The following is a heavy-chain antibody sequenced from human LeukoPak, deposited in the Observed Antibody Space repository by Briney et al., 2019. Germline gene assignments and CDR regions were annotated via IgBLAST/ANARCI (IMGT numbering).Heavy chain of an antibody. Sequence: ASVTVSCTTSGYTFTNYYIHWVRQAPGQGLEWMGRIDPNTGGTKSAKNFQGRVTMTRDTSVSTAYMALSGLRSDDTAVYYCASLYDIVGTTVDYWGQGTLVTVSS. V-gene: IGHV1-2*06. CDR3: ASLYDIVGTTVDY. CDR2: IDPNTGGT. CDR1: GYTFTNYY. J-gene: IGHJ4*02. D-gene: IGHD1-26*01.